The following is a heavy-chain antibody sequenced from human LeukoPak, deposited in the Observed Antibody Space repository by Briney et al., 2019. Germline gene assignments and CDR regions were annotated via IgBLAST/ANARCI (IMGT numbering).Heavy chain of an antibody. Sequence: GGSLRLSCAASGFIFNSYGMHWVRQTPGKGLEWVAFIRYDGSNKYYADALKDRFTISRDDSKNTLDLQMNSLIAEDTAVFYCATLPYYYDSSGSYFFDIWGQGTLVTVSS. V-gene: IGHV3-30*02. D-gene: IGHD3-22*01. CDR3: ATLPYYYDSSGSYFFDI. J-gene: IGHJ4*02. CDR2: IRYDGSNK. CDR1: GFIFNSYG.